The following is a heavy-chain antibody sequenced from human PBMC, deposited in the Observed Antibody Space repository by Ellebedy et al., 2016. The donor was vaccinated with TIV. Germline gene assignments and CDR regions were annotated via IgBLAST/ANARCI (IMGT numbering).Heavy chain of an antibody. CDR2: ISGGGDRT. CDR3: AKGTSSGFNYDRVGCEY. V-gene: IGHV3-23*01. Sequence: PGGSLRLSCAASGFTFSSFAMHWVRQAPGKGLEWLSVISGGGDRTYHADSVKGRLTITRDNSKNTLYLQVDRVTAEETAVYYCAKGTSSGFNYDRVGCEYWGQGTLVTVSS. J-gene: IGHJ4*02. CDR1: GFTFSSFA. D-gene: IGHD3-22*01.